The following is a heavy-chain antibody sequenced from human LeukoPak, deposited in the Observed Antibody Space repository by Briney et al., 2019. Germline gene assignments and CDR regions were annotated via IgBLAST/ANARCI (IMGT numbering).Heavy chain of an antibody. CDR3: ARTMATVVTPTFDI. CDR1: GFTFSSYW. J-gene: IGHJ3*02. Sequence: GGSLRLSCAASGFTFSSYWMHWVRQAPGKGLEWVSSISSSGSSTYSADSVKGRFTISRDNAKNSLYLQMSSLRSEDTAVYYCARTMATVVTPTFDIWGLGTMVTVSS. CDR2: ISSSGSST. V-gene: IGHV3-21*01. D-gene: IGHD4-23*01.